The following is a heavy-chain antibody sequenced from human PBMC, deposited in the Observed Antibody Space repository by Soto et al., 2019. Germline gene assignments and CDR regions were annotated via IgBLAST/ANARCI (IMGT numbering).Heavy chain of an antibody. V-gene: IGHV1-69*13. Sequence: GASVKVSCKASGGTFSCYAISWVRQAPGQGLEWMGGIIPIFGTANYAQKFQGRVTITADESTSTAYMELSSLRSEDTAVYYCARDYASLTIVGAQDAFDIWGQGTMVTVSS. D-gene: IGHD1-26*01. CDR1: GGTFSCYA. CDR2: IIPIFGTA. CDR3: ARDYASLTIVGAQDAFDI. J-gene: IGHJ3*02.